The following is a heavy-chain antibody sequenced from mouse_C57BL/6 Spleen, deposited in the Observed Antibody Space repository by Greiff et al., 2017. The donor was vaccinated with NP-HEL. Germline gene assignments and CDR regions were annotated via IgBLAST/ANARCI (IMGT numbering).Heavy chain of an antibody. CDR2: IDPSDSYT. V-gene: IGHV1-50*01. Sequence: VQLQQSGAELVKPGASVKLSCKASGYTFTSYWMQWVKQRPGQGLEWIGEIDPSDSYTNYNQKFKGKATLTVDTSSSTAYMQLSSLTSEDSAVYYCARALITTVVVDYWGQGTTLTVSS. D-gene: IGHD1-1*01. J-gene: IGHJ2*01. CDR1: GYTFTSYW. CDR3: ARALITTVVVDY.